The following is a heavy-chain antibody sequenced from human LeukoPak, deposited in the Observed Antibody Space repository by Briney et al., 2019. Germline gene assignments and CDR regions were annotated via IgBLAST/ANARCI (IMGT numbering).Heavy chain of an antibody. CDR2: INPNSGGT. J-gene: IGHJ4*02. CDR3: ARGPSYLGYCSGGSCQQRTRKYYFDY. V-gene: IGHV1-2*02. CDR1: GYTFTGYY. Sequence: ASVKVSCKASGYTFTGYYMHWVRQAPGQGVEWMGWINPNSGGTNYAQKFQGRVTMTRDTSISTAYMELSRLRSDDTAVYYCARGPSYLGYCSGGSCQQRTRKYYFDYWGQGTLVTVSS. D-gene: IGHD2-15*01.